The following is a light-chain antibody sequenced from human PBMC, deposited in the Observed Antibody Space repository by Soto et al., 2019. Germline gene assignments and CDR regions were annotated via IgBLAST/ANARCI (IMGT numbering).Light chain of an antibody. V-gene: IGKV3-20*01. J-gene: IGKJ3*01. CDR3: QQYGRSPFT. CDR2: GAS. Sequence: EIVLTQSPGTLSLSPGERATLSCRASKSVSSNNLAWYQQRPGQAPRVVIYGASTRASGIPERFSGSRSRSDFTLTISRLEPEDFGVYYCQQYGRSPFTFGPGVKVDSK. CDR1: KSVSSNN.